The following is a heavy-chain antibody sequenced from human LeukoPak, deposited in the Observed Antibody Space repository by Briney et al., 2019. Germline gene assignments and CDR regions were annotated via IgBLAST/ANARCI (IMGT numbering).Heavy chain of an antibody. CDR1: GYSISSGYY. D-gene: IGHD1-26*01. CDR3: ARDIREVGESHYFDY. CDR2: IHSSGST. V-gene: IGHV4-38-2*02. J-gene: IGHJ4*02. Sequence: KPSETLSLTCAVSGYSISSGYYWGWIRQPPGKGLEWIGQIHSSGSTTYNPSLKSRVTISLDTSKNQFSLYLSSVTAADTAVYYCARDIREVGESHYFDYWGQGTLVTVTS.